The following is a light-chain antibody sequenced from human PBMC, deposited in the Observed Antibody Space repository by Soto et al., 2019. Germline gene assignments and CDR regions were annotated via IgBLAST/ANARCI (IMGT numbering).Light chain of an antibody. Sequence: AIQLTQSPSSLSASVGDRVTITCRASQDIRGALAWYQQKPGKAPKILIYDVSILESGVPSRFSRNSSGTDFTLTISSLQPGDFATYYFQQFNSYPITFGQGTRLEIK. CDR1: QDIRGA. CDR3: QQFNSYPIT. CDR2: DVS. J-gene: IGKJ5*01. V-gene: IGKV1-13*02.